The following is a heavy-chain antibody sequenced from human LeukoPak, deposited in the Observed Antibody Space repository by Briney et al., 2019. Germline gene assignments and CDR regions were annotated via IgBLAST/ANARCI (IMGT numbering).Heavy chain of an antibody. Sequence: GRSLRLSCAASGFTFSSYSMNWVRQAPGKGLEWVSSISSSSSYIYYADSVKGRFTISRDNAKNSLYLQMNSLRAEDTAVYYCARDEGVRYCSSTSCLFDYWGQGTLVTVSS. CDR1: GFTFSSYS. CDR2: ISSSSSYI. CDR3: ARDEGVRYCSSTSCLFDY. J-gene: IGHJ4*02. V-gene: IGHV3-21*01. D-gene: IGHD2-2*01.